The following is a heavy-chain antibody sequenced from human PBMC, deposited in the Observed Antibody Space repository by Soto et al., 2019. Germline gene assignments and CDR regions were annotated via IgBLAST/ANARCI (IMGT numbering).Heavy chain of an antibody. CDR1: GGSISGSY. D-gene: IGHD5-12*01. V-gene: IGHV4-59*12. CDR3: AREMATTNYFDY. Sequence: SETLSLTCSVSGGSISGSYWSWIRQSPGKGLEWLGYVYYTGSTNYSPSLRSRVSISVDTSKNEFSLKLSSVTAADTAVYYCAREMATTNYFDYWGQGTLVTVSS. CDR2: VYYTGST. J-gene: IGHJ4*02.